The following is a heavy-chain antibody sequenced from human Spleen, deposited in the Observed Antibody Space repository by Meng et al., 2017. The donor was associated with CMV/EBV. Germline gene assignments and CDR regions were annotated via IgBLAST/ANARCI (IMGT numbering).Heavy chain of an antibody. Sequence: GESLKISCKGSGYSFTSYWIGWVRQMPGKGLEWMGIIYPRDSDSRYSPSFQGQVTISADKSISTAYLQWSSLKASDTAMYYCARCDYGDHPDAFDIWGQGTMVPSPQ. J-gene: IGHJ3*02. V-gene: IGHV5-51*01. CDR1: GYSFTSYW. D-gene: IGHD4-17*01. CDR2: IYPRDSDS. CDR3: ARCDYGDHPDAFDI.